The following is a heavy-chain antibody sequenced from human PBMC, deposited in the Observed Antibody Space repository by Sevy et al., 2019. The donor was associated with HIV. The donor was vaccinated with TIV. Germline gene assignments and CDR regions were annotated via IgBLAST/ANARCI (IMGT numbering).Heavy chain of an antibody. CDR1: GYSFTSYW. V-gene: IGHV5-51*01. CDR2: IYPGDSDT. D-gene: IGHD6-13*01. J-gene: IGHJ5*02. CDR3: ARKIAAAGTLNWFDP. Sequence: GESLKISCKGSGYSFTSYWIGWVRQMPGKGLEWMGIIYPGDSDTRYSPSFQGQVTISADKSISTAYLQWSSLKASDTAMYYCARKIAAAGTLNWFDPWGQGTLVTVSS.